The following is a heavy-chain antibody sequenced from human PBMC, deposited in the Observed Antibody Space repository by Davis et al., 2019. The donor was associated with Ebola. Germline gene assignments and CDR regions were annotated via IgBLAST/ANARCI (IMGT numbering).Heavy chain of an antibody. CDR2: IYYSGST. V-gene: IGHV4-61*08. CDR1: GGSISSGDYY. Sequence: PSETLSLTCTVSGGSISSGDYYWSWIRQPPGKGLEWIGYIYYSGSTNYNPSLKSRVTISVDTPKNQFSLKLSSVTAADTAVYYCARDSVGEDFWSGYYDHWFDPWGQGTLVTVSS. D-gene: IGHD3-3*01. J-gene: IGHJ5*02. CDR3: ARDSVGEDFWSGYYDHWFDP.